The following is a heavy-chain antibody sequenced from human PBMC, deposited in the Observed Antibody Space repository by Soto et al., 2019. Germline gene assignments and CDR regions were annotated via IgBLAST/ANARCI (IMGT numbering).Heavy chain of an antibody. CDR1: GFTFSSYA. CDR2: ISGSGGST. Sequence: EVQLLESGGGLVQPGGSLRLSCAASGFTFSSYAMSWVRQAPGKGLEWVSAISGSGGSTYYADSVKGRFTISRDNSKNTLYLQMNSLRVEDTAVYYCAKDRMGYCSGGSCYFDYWGQGTLVTVSS. V-gene: IGHV3-23*01. CDR3: AKDRMGYCSGGSCYFDY. D-gene: IGHD2-15*01. J-gene: IGHJ4*02.